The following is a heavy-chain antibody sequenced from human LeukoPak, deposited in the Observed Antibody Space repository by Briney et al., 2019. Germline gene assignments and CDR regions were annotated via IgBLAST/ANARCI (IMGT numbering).Heavy chain of an antibody. V-gene: IGHV3-21*01. D-gene: IGHD6-13*01. J-gene: IGHJ6*03. CDR3: AKDGFTDSSSWYPFYYYYYYMDV. Sequence: PGGSLRLSCAASGFTFSSYSMNWVRQAPGKGLEWVSSISSSSSYIYYADSVKGRFTISRDNAKNSLYLQMNSLRAEDTAVYYCAKDGFTDSSSWYPFYYYYYYMDVWGKGTTVTISS. CDR2: ISSSSSYI. CDR1: GFTFSSYS.